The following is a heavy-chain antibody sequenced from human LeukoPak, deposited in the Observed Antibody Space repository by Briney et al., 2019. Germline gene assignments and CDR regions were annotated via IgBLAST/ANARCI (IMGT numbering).Heavy chain of an antibody. CDR1: GYSISSGYY. Sequence: SETLSLTCTVSGYSISSGYYWGWIRQPPGKGLEWIGSIYYSGSTYYNPSLKSRVTISVDTSKNQFSLKLSSVTAADTAVYYCARDISGSGWYYFDYWGQGTLVTVSS. D-gene: IGHD6-19*01. J-gene: IGHJ4*02. CDR2: IYYSGST. V-gene: IGHV4-38-2*02. CDR3: ARDISGSGWYYFDY.